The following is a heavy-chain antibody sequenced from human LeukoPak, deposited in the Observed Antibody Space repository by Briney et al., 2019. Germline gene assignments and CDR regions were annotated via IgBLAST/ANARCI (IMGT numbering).Heavy chain of an antibody. V-gene: IGHV3-23*01. CDR2: ISGSGSGGST. D-gene: IGHD5-24*01. Sequence: GGSLRLSCAASGFTFSSSAMSWVRQAPGKGLEWVSNISGSGSGGSTYYADSVKGRFTISRDSSKNTLYLQMNSLRAEDTAVYYCAKSGYNRFDSWGQGTLVTVSS. J-gene: IGHJ4*02. CDR3: AKSGYNRFDS. CDR1: GFTFSSSA.